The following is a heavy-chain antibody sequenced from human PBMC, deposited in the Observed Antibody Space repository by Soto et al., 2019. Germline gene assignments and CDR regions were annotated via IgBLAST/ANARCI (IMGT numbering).Heavy chain of an antibody. CDR2: GGT. Sequence: GGTNYAQKFQGWVTMTRDTSISTAYMELSRLRSDDTAVYYCARDPATMVRGVIITGAFDIWGQGTMVTVSS. J-gene: IGHJ3*02. V-gene: IGHV1-2*04. D-gene: IGHD3-10*01. CDR3: ARDPATMVRGVIITGAFDI.